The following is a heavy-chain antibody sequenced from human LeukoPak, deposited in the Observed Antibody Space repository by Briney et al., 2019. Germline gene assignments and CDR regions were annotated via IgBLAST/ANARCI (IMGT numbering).Heavy chain of an antibody. J-gene: IGHJ1*01. CDR3: AREDTAMVRYRSFQH. D-gene: IGHD5-18*01. Sequence: ASVKVSCKASGYTFTSYDINWVRQATGQGLEWMGWMNPNSGNTGYAQKFQGRVTMTRNTPISTAYMELSSLRSEDTAVYYCAREDTAMVRYRSFQHWGQGTLVTVSS. V-gene: IGHV1-8*01. CDR1: GYTFTSYD. CDR2: MNPNSGNT.